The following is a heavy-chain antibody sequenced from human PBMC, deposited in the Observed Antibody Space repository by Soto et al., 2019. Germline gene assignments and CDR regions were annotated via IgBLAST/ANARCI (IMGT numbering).Heavy chain of an antibody. J-gene: IGHJ4*02. CDR2: INHSGST. V-gene: IGHV4-34*01. D-gene: IGHD3-22*01. CDR1: GGSFQGYC. Sequence: SATLSRTCSVDGGSFQGYCRGWMLQLSGKGLEWIGEINHSGSTNYNPSLKSRVTISVDTSKNQFSLKLSSVTAADTAVDYCARAYYYDSRGHTFWGQGTLVTVS. CDR3: ARAYYYDSRGHTF.